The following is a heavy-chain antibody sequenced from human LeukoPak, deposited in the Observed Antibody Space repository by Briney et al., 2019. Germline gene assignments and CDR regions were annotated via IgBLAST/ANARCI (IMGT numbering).Heavy chain of an antibody. J-gene: IGHJ2*01. Sequence: LDTLSLTCTVSGGSLSNYYWSWIRQPPGKGLEWIGYIYYSGSPTYNPSLRSRVTISVDTSKNQFSLKLSSVTAADTAVYYCARVFYYGSGTFDLWGRGTLVTVSS. D-gene: IGHD3-10*01. CDR1: GGSLSNYY. V-gene: IGHV4-59*07. CDR3: ARVFYYGSGTFDL. CDR2: IYYSGSP.